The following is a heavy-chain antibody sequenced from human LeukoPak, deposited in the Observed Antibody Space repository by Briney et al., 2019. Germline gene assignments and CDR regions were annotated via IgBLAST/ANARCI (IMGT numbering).Heavy chain of an antibody. CDR2: ISHTGSIE. Sequence: PGGSLRLSCAASGFTFSSCAMHWVRQAPGKGLEWVAVISHTGSIETYADSVKGRFTISRDNSKNTVYLQMNSLKTEDTAVYYCARDRAVALPTYYYYMDVWGKGTTVTVSS. D-gene: IGHD2-15*01. CDR1: GFTFSSCA. CDR3: ARDRAVALPTYYYYMDV. V-gene: IGHV3-30*01. J-gene: IGHJ6*03.